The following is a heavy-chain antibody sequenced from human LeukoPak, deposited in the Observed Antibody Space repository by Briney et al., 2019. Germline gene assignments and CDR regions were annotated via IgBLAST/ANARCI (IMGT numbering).Heavy chain of an antibody. CDR3: ARGPYVTYYYYYMDV. V-gene: IGHV1-46*01. J-gene: IGHJ6*03. CDR2: INPSGGST. CDR1: GYTFTSYY. D-gene: IGHD3-16*01. Sequence: ASVKVSCKASGYTFTSYYMHWVRQAPGQGLEWRGIINPSGGSTSYAQKFQGRVTMTRDTSTSTVYMELSSLRSEDTAVYYCARGPYVTYYYYYMDVXXXGXTVTVSS.